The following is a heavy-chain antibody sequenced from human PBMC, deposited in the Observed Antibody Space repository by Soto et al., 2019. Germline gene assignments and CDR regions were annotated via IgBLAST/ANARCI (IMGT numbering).Heavy chain of an antibody. Sequence: GGSLRLSCAASGFTFSSYWMSWVRQAPGKGLEWVANIKQDGSEKYYVDSVKGRFTISRDNAKNSLYLQMNSLRAEDTAVYYCARELFIVVVVAAKAGHVDYWGQGTLVTVSS. CDR3: ARELFIVVVVAAKAGHVDY. V-gene: IGHV3-7*05. J-gene: IGHJ4*02. CDR1: GFTFSSYW. D-gene: IGHD2-15*01. CDR2: IKQDGSEK.